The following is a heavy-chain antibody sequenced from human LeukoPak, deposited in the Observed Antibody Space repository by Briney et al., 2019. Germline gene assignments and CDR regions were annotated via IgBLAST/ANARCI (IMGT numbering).Heavy chain of an antibody. CDR2: INHSGST. CDR3: ARRTITMVRGVSNWFDP. D-gene: IGHD3-10*01. Sequence: SETLSLTCAVYGGSFSGYYWSWIRQPPGKGLEWLGEINHSGSTNYNPSLKSRVTISVDTSKNQFSLKLSSVTAADTAVYYCARRTITMVRGVSNWFDPWGQGTLVTVSS. V-gene: IGHV4-34*01. CDR1: GGSFSGYY. J-gene: IGHJ5*02.